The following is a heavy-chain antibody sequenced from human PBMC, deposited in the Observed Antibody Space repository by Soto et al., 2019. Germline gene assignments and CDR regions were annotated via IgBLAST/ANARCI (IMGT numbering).Heavy chain of an antibody. V-gene: IGHV3-33*01. CDR1: GLTFSSYG. J-gene: IGHJ4*02. CDR3: ARDPNLYDYGDYAIDY. D-gene: IGHD4-17*01. Sequence: PGGSLRLSCAASGLTFSSYGMHWVRQAPGKGLEWVAVIWYDGSNKYYADSVKGRFTISRDNSKNTLYLQMNSLRAEDTAVYYCARDPNLYDYGDYAIDYWGQGTLVTVS. CDR2: IWYDGSNK.